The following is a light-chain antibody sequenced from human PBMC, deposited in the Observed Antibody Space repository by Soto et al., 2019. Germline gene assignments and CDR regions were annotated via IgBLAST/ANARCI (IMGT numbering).Light chain of an antibody. CDR2: GAS. Sequence: EIVMTQSPATLSVSLGERATLSCRASQSVSSNLAWYQLKPGQAPRLLIYGASTRATGIPARFSGGGSETEFTLTISSLQSEDFGVYYCQQYNSWPQTFGQGTKVDIK. CDR1: QSVSSN. CDR3: QQYNSWPQT. J-gene: IGKJ1*01. V-gene: IGKV3-15*01.